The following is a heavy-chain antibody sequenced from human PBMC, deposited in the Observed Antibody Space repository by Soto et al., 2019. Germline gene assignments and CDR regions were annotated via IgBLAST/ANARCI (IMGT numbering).Heavy chain of an antibody. Sequence: SETLSLTCTVSGGSIRSYYWNWIRQPPGKGLEWIGNIYYTGSTNYNPSLKSRVSISLDASKNQFSLSLTSVTAADTAVYFCARLLVGVPAAGSFDPWGQGTLVTVSS. CDR1: GGSIRSYY. J-gene: IGHJ5*02. CDR3: ARLLVGVPAAGSFDP. CDR2: IYYTGST. V-gene: IGHV4-59*08. D-gene: IGHD2-2*01.